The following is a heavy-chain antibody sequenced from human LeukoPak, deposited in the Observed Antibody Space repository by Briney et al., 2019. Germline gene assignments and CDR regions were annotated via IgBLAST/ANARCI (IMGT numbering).Heavy chain of an antibody. CDR2: ISSSSSYI. CDR3: ASVEFGH. J-gene: IGHJ4*02. V-gene: IGHV3-21*01. CDR1: GFTFSSYS. D-gene: IGHD5-24*01. Sequence: GGSLRLSCAASGFTFSSYSMNWVRQAPGKGLEWVSSISSSSSYICYADSVKGRFTISRDNAKNSLYLQMNSLRAEDTAVYYCASVEFGHWGQGTLVTVSS.